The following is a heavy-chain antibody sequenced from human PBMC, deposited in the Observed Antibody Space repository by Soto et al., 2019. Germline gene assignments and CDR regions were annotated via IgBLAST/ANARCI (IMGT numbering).Heavy chain of an antibody. CDR2: ISGSGGST. CDR1: GFTFSSYA. J-gene: IGHJ6*03. Sequence: EVQLLESGGGLVQPGGSLRLSCAASGFTFSSYAMSWVRQAPGKGLEWVSAISGSGGSTYYADSVKGRFTISRDNSKNTLYLQMNSLRAEDTAVYYCAKIPITIFGVVIITYYYYMDVWGKGTTVTVS. CDR3: AKIPITIFGVVIITYYYYMDV. V-gene: IGHV3-23*01. D-gene: IGHD3-3*01.